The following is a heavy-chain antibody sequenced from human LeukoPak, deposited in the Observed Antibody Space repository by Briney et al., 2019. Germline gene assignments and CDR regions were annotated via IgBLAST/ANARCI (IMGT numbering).Heavy chain of an antibody. CDR2: INPSGGST. CDR1: GYXFTSYY. V-gene: IGHV1-46*01. J-gene: IGHJ6*02. CDR3: ARDWGLIAAAGTDYYYGMDV. D-gene: IGHD6-13*01. Sequence: ASLKVSCKASGYXFTSYYIHWVRQAPGQGLEWMGIINPSGGSTSYAQKFQGRVTMTRDTSTSTVYMELSSLRSEDTAVYYCARDWGLIAAAGTDYYYGMDVWGQGTTVTVSS.